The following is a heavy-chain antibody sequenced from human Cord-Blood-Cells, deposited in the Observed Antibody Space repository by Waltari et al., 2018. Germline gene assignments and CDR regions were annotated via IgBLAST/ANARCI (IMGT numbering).Heavy chain of an antibody. J-gene: IGHJ4*02. CDR3: ARRGSSSIDY. CDR1: GGSISSSSYY. CDR2: IYYSGST. D-gene: IGHD6-6*01. V-gene: IGHV4-39*01. Sequence: QLQLQESGPGLVKPSETLSLTCTVSGGSISSSSYYWGWIRQPPGKWLEWIGSIYYSGSTYYNPSLKSRVTISVDTSKNQFSLKLSSVTAADTAVYYCARRGSSSIDYWGQGTLVTVSS.